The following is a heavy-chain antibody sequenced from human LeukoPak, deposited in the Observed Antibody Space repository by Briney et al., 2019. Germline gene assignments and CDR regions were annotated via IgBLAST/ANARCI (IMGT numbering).Heavy chain of an antibody. CDR1: GFSVSSYG. CDR2: LIGSAVNT. Sequence: PGESLRLSCGASGFSVSSYGMSWVRQAPGQGLELVSTLIGSAVNTYYADSVKGRFTISRDNSRNTLYLQMNSLRAEDTAVYYCARDPSGAVAGRRYLDYWGQGTLVTVSS. J-gene: IGHJ4*02. CDR3: ARDPSGAVAGRRYLDY. V-gene: IGHV3-23*01. D-gene: IGHD6-19*01.